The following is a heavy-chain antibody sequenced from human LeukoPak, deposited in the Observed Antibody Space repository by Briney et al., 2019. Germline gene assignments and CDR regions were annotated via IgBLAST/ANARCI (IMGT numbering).Heavy chain of an antibody. J-gene: IGHJ4*02. V-gene: IGHV3-48*01. D-gene: IGHD3-22*01. Sequence: GGSPELSFSASCFPFNSYSMTWGRPAPGEGGGGVLYISSSGSTIYYADSVKGRFTISRDNAKNSLYLQMNSLRAEDTAVYYCARDEYYDSSGYTSWGQGTLVTVSS. CDR2: ISSSGSTI. CDR1: CFPFNSYS. CDR3: ARDEYYDSSGYTS.